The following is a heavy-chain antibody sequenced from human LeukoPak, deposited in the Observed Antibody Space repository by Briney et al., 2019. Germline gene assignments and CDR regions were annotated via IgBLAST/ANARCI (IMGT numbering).Heavy chain of an antibody. V-gene: IGHV4-30-2*01. CDR3: ARVVVAATPDRLYYYYYGMDV. D-gene: IGHD2-15*01. CDR1: GGSISSGGYY. CDR2: IYHSGST. J-gene: IGHJ6*02. Sequence: PSQTLSLTCTVSGGSISSGGYYWSWIRQPPGKGLEWIGYIYHSGSTYYNPSLKSRVTISVDTSKNQFSLKLSSVTAADTAVYYCARVVVAATPDRLYYYYYGMDVWGQGTTVTVSS.